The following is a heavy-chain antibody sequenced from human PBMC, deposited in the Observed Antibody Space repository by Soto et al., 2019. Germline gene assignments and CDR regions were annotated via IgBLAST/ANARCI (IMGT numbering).Heavy chain of an antibody. CDR3: AREVGEVDYSSSSDAFDI. CDR1: GGSISSGDYY. CDR2: IYYSGII. V-gene: IGHV4-30-4*01. D-gene: IGHD6-6*01. Sequence: QVQLQESGPGLVKPSQTLSLTCSVSGGSISSGDYYWSWIRQSPGKGLEWIAYIYYSGIIYYNPSLKSRVTMSTDPSTNQFFLNLDCMAAADTAMYYCAREVGEVDYSSSSDAFDIWGQGTMVTVSS. J-gene: IGHJ3*02.